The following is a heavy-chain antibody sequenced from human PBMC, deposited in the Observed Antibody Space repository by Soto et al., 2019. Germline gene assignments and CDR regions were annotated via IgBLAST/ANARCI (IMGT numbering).Heavy chain of an antibody. D-gene: IGHD3-22*01. CDR1: GYTLTELS. Sequence: ASVKVSCKVSGYTLTELSMHWVRQAPGKGLEWMGGFDPEDGETIYAQKFQGRVTMTEDTSTDTAHMELSSLRSEGTAVYYCAAYDSSGYPTPGWGQGTLVTVSS. CDR2: FDPEDGET. J-gene: IGHJ4*02. CDR3: AAYDSSGYPTPG. V-gene: IGHV1-24*01.